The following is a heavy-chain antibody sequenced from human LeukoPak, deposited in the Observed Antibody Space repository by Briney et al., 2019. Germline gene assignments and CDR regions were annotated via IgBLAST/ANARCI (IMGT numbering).Heavy chain of an antibody. Sequence: ASVKVSCKASGYTFTGYYMHWVRQAPGQGLEWMGRINPNSGGTNYAQKFQGRVTMTRDTSISTAYMELSRLRSDDTAVYNCARIGLWFGELWPFDYWGQGTLVTVSS. CDR1: GYTFTGYY. D-gene: IGHD3-10*01. CDR2: INPNSGGT. V-gene: IGHV1-2*06. CDR3: ARIGLWFGELWPFDY. J-gene: IGHJ4*02.